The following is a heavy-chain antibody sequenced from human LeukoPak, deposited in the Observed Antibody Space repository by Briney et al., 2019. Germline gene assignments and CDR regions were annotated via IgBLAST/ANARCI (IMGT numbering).Heavy chain of an antibody. CDR3: ATDLAATNYIFDY. D-gene: IGHD2-15*01. J-gene: IGHJ4*02. CDR2: FDPEDGET. CDR1: GYTLTELS. V-gene: IGHV1-24*01. Sequence: GASVKVSCKVSGYTLTELSMHWVRQAPGKGLEWMGGFDPEDGETIYAQKFQGRVTMTEDTSTDTAYMELSSLRSEDTTVYYCATDLAATNYIFDYWGQGTLVTVSS.